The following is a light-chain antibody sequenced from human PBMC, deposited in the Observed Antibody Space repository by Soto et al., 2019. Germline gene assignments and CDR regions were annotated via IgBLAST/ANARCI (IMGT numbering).Light chain of an antibody. V-gene: IGKV1-27*01. CDR1: QGIGNY. CDR2: AAS. CDR3: QKYNSAPWT. J-gene: IGKJ1*01. Sequence: DIQMTQSPSSLSASVGDRVTITCRASQGIGNYLAWYQQKPGKVPKVLIYAASTLQSGVPSRFSGSGSGTYFPLTISSLQPEDVATYYCQKYNSAPWTFGQGTKVEIK.